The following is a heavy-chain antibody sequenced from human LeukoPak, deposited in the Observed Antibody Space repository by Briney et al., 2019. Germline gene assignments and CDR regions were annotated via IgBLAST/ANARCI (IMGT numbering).Heavy chain of an antibody. CDR2: IYPGDSDT. CDR3: ARRRFSTPTVTTLTDAFDI. Sequence: GESLKISCKGSGYSFTSYWIGWVRQMPGKGLEWMRIIYPGDSDTRCSPSFQGQVTISADKSISTAYLQWSSLKASDTAMYYCARRRFSTPTVTTLTDAFDIWGQGTMVTVSS. V-gene: IGHV5-51*01. J-gene: IGHJ3*02. CDR1: GYSFTSYW. D-gene: IGHD4-17*01.